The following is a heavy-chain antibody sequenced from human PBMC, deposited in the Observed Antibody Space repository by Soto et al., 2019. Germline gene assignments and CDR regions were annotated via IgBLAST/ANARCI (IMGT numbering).Heavy chain of an antibody. D-gene: IGHD2-8*01. CDR1: GGSIRSYY. Sequence: QVQLQESGPGLVKPSETLSLTCTVSGGSIRSYYWSWIRQPPGKGLEWIGYIYYSGSTNYNPSLKSRVTISADTSKNQASLKLSSVTAADTAVYYCARVYAYYFDFWGQGTLVTVSS. V-gene: IGHV4-59*01. CDR3: ARVYAYYFDF. CDR2: IYYSGST. J-gene: IGHJ4*02.